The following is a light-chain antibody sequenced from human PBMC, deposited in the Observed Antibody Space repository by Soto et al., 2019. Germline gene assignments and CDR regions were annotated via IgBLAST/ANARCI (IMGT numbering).Light chain of an antibody. V-gene: IGKV3-11*01. CDR3: RQRSSWPLT. CDR1: QNVRNY. Sequence: EIVLTQSPATLSLSPGERATLSCRASQNVRNYLIWYQQKPGLAPRLLIYDTSTRATGIPARFSGSGSGTDYTLTISSLEPEDFAVYYCRQRSSWPLTFGGGTKVEIK. CDR2: DTS. J-gene: IGKJ4*01.